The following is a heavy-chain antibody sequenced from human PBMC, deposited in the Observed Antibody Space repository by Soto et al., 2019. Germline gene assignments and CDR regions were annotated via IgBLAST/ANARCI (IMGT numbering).Heavy chain of an antibody. Sequence: QVQLQESGPGLVRPSETLSLTCTVSGGSVTTGSYNWSWIRRPPGKGLEWIGNIFFTGITHYNHSLNNRVTMSVDTSKNQFSLTVTSVTAADTAVYYCARDGHGMDVWGQGPTVTVSS. CDR2: IFFTGIT. CDR3: ARDGHGMDV. V-gene: IGHV4-61*01. CDR1: GGSVTTGSYN. J-gene: IGHJ6*02.